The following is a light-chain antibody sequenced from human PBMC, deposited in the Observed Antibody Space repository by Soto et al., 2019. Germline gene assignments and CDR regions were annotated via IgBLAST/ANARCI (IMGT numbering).Light chain of an antibody. CDR1: QNVHIN. Sequence: TVMTQSPDTLSVSPGDTATLSCRSSQNVHINLAWYQQKPGQAPTLLIYGVSARAPGVPARFSGTGSGSEFTLTIRNLQSEDFGVYYCQQYETWSRTFGQGTKVAIQ. J-gene: IGKJ2*01. CDR3: QQYETWSRT. CDR2: GVS. V-gene: IGKV3-15*01.